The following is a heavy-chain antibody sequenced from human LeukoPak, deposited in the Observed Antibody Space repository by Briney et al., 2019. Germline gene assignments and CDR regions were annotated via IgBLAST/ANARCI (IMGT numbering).Heavy chain of an antibody. J-gene: IGHJ4*02. D-gene: IGHD6-13*01. CDR1: GYTFTSYY. CDR3: ARVELAKYSSSWYGDH. Sequence: ASVKVSCKASGYTFTSYYMHWVRQAPGQGLEWMGIINPSGGSTSYAQKFQGRVTMTRDASTSTVYMELSSLRSEDTAVYYCARVELAKYSSSWYGDHWGQGTLVTVSS. V-gene: IGHV1-46*01. CDR2: INPSGGST.